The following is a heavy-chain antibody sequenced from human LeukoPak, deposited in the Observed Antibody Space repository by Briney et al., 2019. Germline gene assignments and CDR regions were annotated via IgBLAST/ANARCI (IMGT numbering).Heavy chain of an antibody. CDR2: ISAYNGNT. D-gene: IGHD6-13*01. J-gene: IGHJ1*01. Sequence: GASVKVSCKASGYTFTSYGISWVRQAPGQGLEWMGWISAYNGNTNYAQKLQGRVTMTTDTSTSTAYMELRSLRSDDTAVYYCARDRLCSSWYSRYFQHWGQGTLVTVSS. V-gene: IGHV1-18*04. CDR1: GYTFTSYG. CDR3: ARDRLCSSWYSRYFQH.